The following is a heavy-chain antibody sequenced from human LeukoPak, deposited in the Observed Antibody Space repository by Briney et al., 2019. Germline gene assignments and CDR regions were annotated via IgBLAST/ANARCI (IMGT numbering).Heavy chain of an antibody. V-gene: IGHV3-7*03. Sequence: GGSLRLSCAASGFTFSSYWMSWVRQAPGKGLEWVANIKQDGSEKYYVDSVKGRFTISRDNAKNSLYLQMNSLRAEDTAIYYCARDRAEYCGGNCYLGPDYWGQGTLVTVSS. CDR1: GFTFSSYW. J-gene: IGHJ4*01. CDR2: IKQDGSEK. CDR3: ARDRAEYCGGNCYLGPDY. D-gene: IGHD2-21*02.